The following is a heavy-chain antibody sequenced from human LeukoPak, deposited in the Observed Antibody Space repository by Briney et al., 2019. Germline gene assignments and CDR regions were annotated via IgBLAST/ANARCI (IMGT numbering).Heavy chain of an antibody. Sequence: PSETLSLTCTVSGGSISSYYWSWIRQPPGKALEWIGYIYYSGSTNYNPSLKSRVTISVDTSKNQFSLKLSSVTAADTAVYYCARHISGSYSFYFDYWGQGTLVTVSS. CDR2: IYYSGST. CDR1: GGSISSYY. V-gene: IGHV4-59*08. D-gene: IGHD1-26*01. CDR3: ARHISGSYSFYFDY. J-gene: IGHJ4*02.